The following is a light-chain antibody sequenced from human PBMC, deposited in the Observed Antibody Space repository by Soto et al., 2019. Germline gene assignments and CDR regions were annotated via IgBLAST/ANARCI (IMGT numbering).Light chain of an antibody. CDR2: GPS. Sequence: EIVLTQSPCTLSLSPGERAPLSCRASQSISSSYLAWYQQKPGQAPRLLIYGPSSRATGIPDRFSGSGSGTDFTLTINRLEPEDFAVYYCQQYDSSPRTFGQGTEVDIK. V-gene: IGKV3-20*01. J-gene: IGKJ1*01. CDR3: QQYDSSPRT. CDR1: QSISSSY.